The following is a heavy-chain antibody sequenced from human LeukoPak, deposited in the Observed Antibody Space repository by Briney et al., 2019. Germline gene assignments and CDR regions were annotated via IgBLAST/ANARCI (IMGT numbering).Heavy chain of an antibody. D-gene: IGHD1-26*01. V-gene: IGHV3-30*02. J-gene: IGHJ6*03. Sequence: GGSVRLSCAASGFTFSSYGMHWVRQAPGKGLEWVAFIRHDGSNKYYADSVKGRFTISRDNSKNTLYLQMNSLRAEDTAVYYCARARLYSGSPGDYYYMDVWGKGTTVTVSS. CDR2: IRHDGSNK. CDR3: ARARLYSGSPGDYYYMDV. CDR1: GFTFSSYG.